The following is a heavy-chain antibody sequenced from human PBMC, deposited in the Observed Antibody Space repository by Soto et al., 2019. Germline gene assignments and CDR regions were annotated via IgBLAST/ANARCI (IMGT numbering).Heavy chain of an antibody. Sequence: GGSLRLSCAASGFTFSDYAMSWVRQAPGKGLEWVSSISSGGGSPYYADSVKGRFTISRNNSKNTLFLQMNSLRAEDTAVYYCAKGDGRIVPRHFDYWGQGTLVTVSS. J-gene: IGHJ4*02. CDR2: ISSGGGSP. V-gene: IGHV3-23*01. CDR3: AKGDGRIVPRHFDY. CDR1: GFTFSDYA. D-gene: IGHD1-26*01.